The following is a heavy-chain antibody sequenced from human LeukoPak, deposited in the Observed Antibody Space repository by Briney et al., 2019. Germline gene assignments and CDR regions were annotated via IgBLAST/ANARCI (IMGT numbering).Heavy chain of an antibody. CDR2: INANSGGT. D-gene: IGHD2-15*01. V-gene: IGHV1-2*02. CDR1: GYIFSGYS. CDR3: ATQISAHFYYYYMDI. J-gene: IGHJ6*03. Sequence: ASVKVSCKASGYIFSGYSMHWVRQAPGQGLEWMGWINANSGGTNYAQKFQGRVTMTRDTSISTAYMELSGLRSDDTAVYYCATQISAHFYYYYMDIWGKGTTVTVSS.